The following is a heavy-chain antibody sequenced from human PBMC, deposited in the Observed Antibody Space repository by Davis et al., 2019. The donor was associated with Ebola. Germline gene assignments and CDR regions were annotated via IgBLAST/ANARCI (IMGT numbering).Heavy chain of an antibody. V-gene: IGHV3-23*01. CDR2: ISGSGGST. J-gene: IGHJ6*02. D-gene: IGHD5-18*01. CDR3: ARVLNTARGPKLYYYYGMDV. Sequence: GGSLRLSCAASGFTFSNAWMNWVRQAPGKGLEWVSAISGSGGSTYYADSVKGRFTISRDNSKNTLYLQMNSLRAEDTAVYYCARVLNTARGPKLYYYYGMDVWGQGTTVTVSS. CDR1: GFTFSNAW.